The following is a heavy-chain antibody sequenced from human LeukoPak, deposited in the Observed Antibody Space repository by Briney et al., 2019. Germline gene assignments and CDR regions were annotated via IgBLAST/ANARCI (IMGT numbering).Heavy chain of an antibody. J-gene: IGHJ4*02. Sequence: SETLSLTCTVSGGSISTSNYYWGWIRQPPGKGLEWIGRIYTSGSTNYNPSLKSRVTISVDTSKNRFSLKLTSVTAADTALYYCARVVASTSIDSWGQGTLVTVSS. D-gene: IGHD2-15*01. V-gene: IGHV4-39*07. CDR2: IYTSGST. CDR3: ARVVASTSIDS. CDR1: GGSISTSNYY.